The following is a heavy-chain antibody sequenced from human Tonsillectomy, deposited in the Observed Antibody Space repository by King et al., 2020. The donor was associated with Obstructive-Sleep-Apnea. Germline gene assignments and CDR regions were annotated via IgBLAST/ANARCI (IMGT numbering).Heavy chain of an antibody. Sequence: VQLVESGGGVVQPGRSLRLSCAASGFTFSSYGMHWVRQAPGKGLEWVAVISYDGSNKYYADSVKGRFTISRDNSKNTLYLQMSSLRAEDTAVYYCAKDRSGYYYYGMDVWGQGTTVTVSS. CDR1: GFTFSSYG. V-gene: IGHV3-30*18. J-gene: IGHJ6*02. D-gene: IGHD6-19*01. CDR2: ISYDGSNK. CDR3: AKDRSGYYYYGMDV.